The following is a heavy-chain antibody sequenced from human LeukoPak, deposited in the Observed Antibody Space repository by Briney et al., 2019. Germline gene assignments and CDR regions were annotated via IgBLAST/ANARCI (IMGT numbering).Heavy chain of an antibody. V-gene: IGHV1-8*02. J-gene: IGHJ4*02. CDR2: MNPNSGNT. CDR3: ATIAAAVAFDY. Sequence: ASVKVSCKASGYTFTGYYMHWVRQATGQGLEWMGWMNPNSGNTGYAQKFQGRVTMTRNTSISTAYMELSSLRSEDTAVYYCATIAAAVAFDYWGQGTLVTVSS. CDR1: GYTFTGYY. D-gene: IGHD6-13*01.